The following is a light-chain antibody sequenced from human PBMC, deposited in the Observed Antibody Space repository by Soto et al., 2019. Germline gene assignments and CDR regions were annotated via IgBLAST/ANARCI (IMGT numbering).Light chain of an antibody. CDR1: QNINNY. V-gene: IGKV1-39*01. CDR3: QQRNIWPPVT. Sequence: DIQMTQSPSSLSASVGDRVTITCQASQNINNYLNWYQQKPGKAPRLLIYVASNSQSGVPSRFSGSGSGTDFTLTISSLQPEDFAIYYCQQRNIWPPVTFGQGTRLEIK. J-gene: IGKJ5*01. CDR2: VAS.